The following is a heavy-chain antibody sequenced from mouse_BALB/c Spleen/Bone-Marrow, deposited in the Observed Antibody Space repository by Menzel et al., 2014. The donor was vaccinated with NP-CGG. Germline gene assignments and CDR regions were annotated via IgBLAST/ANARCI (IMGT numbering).Heavy chain of an antibody. Sequence: QVQLQRSGAELVKPGASVKLSCRVSGYTFTNYFVYWVKQRPGQGLEWIGEINPSNDTPNFNEKFKSKATLTVDKSSSTAYMQLSSLTSEDSAVYYCTRSGYYGYGWYFDVWGEGTTVTVSS. J-gene: IGHJ1*01. CDR2: INPSNDTP. V-gene: IGHV1S81*02. CDR3: TRSGYYGYGWYFDV. D-gene: IGHD1-2*01. CDR1: GYTFTNYF.